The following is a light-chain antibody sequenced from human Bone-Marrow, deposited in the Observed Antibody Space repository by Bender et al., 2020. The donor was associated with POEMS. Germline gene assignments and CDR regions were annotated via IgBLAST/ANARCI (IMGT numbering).Light chain of an antibody. CDR3: CSYAGSRL. CDR1: SSDVGNYNF. V-gene: IGLV2-23*02. J-gene: IGLJ2*01. CDR2: DVA. Sequence: QSALTQPASVSGSPGQSITISCTGTSSDVGNYNFVSWYQLHPGQAPKLILFDVANRPSGVSHRFSGSKSGNTASLAISGLQAEDEADYYCCSYAGSRLFGGGTKLTVL.